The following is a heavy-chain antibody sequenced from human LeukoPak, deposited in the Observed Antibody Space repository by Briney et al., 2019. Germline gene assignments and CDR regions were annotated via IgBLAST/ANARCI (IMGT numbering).Heavy chain of an antibody. D-gene: IGHD2-2*01. J-gene: IGHJ4*02. CDR1: GFTFSNYA. CDR3: ARDPDEYCSSTSCEGDY. CDR2: IKQDGSEK. V-gene: IGHV3-7*01. Sequence: GGSLRLSCAASGFTFSNYAMSWVRQAPGKGLEWVANIKQDGSEKYYVDSVKGRFTISRDNAKNSLYLQMNSLRAEDTAVYYCARDPDEYCSSTSCEGDYWGQGTLVTVSS.